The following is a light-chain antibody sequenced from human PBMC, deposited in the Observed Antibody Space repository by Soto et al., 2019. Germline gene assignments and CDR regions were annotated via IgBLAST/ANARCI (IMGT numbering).Light chain of an antibody. CDR3: SSYTSSSTLS. CDR2: EVS. V-gene: IGLV2-14*01. CDR1: SSDVGGYNY. Sequence: QSALTQPASVSGSPGQSITISCTGTSSDVGGYNYVSWYQQHPGKAPKLMIYEVSNRPSGVSNRFSGSKSGNTASLTISGLQAEDEADYSCSSYTSSSTLSFGGGTKVTVL. J-gene: IGLJ2*01.